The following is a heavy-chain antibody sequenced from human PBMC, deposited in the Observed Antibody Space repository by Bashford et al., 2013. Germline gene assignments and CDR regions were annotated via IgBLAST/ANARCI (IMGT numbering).Heavy chain of an antibody. CDR3: GRGAQSFDP. J-gene: IGHJ5*02. CDR2: MNLTVIA. Sequence: PSVNGRPARLLGYTFTSYDINWVRQATGQGLEWMGWMNLTVIAQAYAQKFQGRVTMTRDTSISTAYMELSSLTSDDTAIYYCGRGAQSFDPWGQGTLVTVSS. CDR1: GYTFTSYD. V-gene: IGHV1-8*01.